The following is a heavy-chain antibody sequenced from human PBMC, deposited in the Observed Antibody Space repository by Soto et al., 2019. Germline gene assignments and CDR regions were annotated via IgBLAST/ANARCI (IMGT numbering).Heavy chain of an antibody. CDR3: ARDCGSTSCFLGY. Sequence: ASVKVSCKASGYTFTSYYLHWVRQAPGQGLEWMGIINPSGGSTSYAQKRQGRVTMTTDTSTSTAYMELRSLRSDDTAVYYCARDCGSTSCFLGYWGQGTLVTVSS. CDR2: INPSGGST. V-gene: IGHV1-46*01. J-gene: IGHJ4*02. CDR1: GYTFTSYY. D-gene: IGHD2-2*01.